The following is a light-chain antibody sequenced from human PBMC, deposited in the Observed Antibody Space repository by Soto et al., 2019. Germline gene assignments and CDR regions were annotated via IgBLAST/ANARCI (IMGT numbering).Light chain of an antibody. V-gene: IGKV1-39*01. Sequence: DIQMTQSPSSLSASVGDRVTITCRASQSISTYLNWYQQKPGKAPKLLIYSASSLQSGVPSRFSGSGSGTDFTLTISSLQPEDFATYYCQHSYITPRYTFGQGTKVDIK. CDR3: QHSYITPRYT. J-gene: IGKJ2*01. CDR2: SAS. CDR1: QSISTY.